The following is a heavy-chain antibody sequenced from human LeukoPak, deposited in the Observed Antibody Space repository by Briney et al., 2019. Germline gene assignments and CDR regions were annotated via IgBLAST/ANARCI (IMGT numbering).Heavy chain of an antibody. CDR1: GFTFSSYS. J-gene: IGHJ4*02. V-gene: IGHV3-21*01. CDR3: ARCDSSIWYASPDY. D-gene: IGHD6-13*01. Sequence: PGGSLRLSCAASGFTFSSYSMNWVRQAPGKGLEWVSSISTSSSYMYYVDSVKGRFTISRDDAKNSLYLQMNSLRAEDTAVYYCARCDSSIWYASPDYWGQGTLVTVSS. CDR2: ISTSSSYM.